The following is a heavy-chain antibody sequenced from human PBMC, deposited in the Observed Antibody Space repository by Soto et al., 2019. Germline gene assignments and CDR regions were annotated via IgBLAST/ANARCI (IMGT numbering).Heavy chain of an antibody. Sequence: QVQLVQSGAEVKKPGASVKVSCKASGYTFTSYYMHWVRLAPGQGLEWMGIINPDGGGTSYVQQFQGSVIMTRNTSTSTVYMEMGSLSSEDTAVYCCAVGGDYFSMDVWGQGTTVTVSS. D-gene: IGHD4-17*01. V-gene: IGHV1-46*01. CDR1: GYTFTSYY. CDR3: AVGGDYFSMDV. CDR2: INPDGGGT. J-gene: IGHJ6*02.